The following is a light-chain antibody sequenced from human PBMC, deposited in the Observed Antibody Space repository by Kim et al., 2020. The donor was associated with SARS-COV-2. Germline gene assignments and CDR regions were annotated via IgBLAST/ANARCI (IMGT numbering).Light chain of an antibody. Sequence: QLVLTQSPSASASLGASVKVTCTLSSGHSSYAIAWHQQQPEKGPRFLMKLKSDGSHNKGDGIPDRFSGSSSGAERYLTISSLQSEDEADYYCQTWGTGTVVFGGGTQLTVL. J-gene: IGLJ2*01. CDR2: LKSDGSH. CDR3: QTWGTGTVV. CDR1: SGHSSYA. V-gene: IGLV4-69*01.